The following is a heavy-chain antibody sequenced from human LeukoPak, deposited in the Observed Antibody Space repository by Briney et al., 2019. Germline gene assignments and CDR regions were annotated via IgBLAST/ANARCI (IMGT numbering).Heavy chain of an antibody. D-gene: IGHD1-26*01. CDR1: GGSISSSSYY. CDR3: ARFSPTSGSQVQPGSRGRRNYHNYMDV. CDR2: IYTSGSP. J-gene: IGHJ6*03. Sequence: PSETLSLTCTVSGGSISSSSYYWSWIRQPAGKGLEWIGRIYTSGSPSYNPSLMSRGTISLDTSKNQFSLRLSSVTAADTALYYCARFSPTSGSQVQPGSRGRRNYHNYMDVWGKGTTVIVSS. V-gene: IGHV4-61*02.